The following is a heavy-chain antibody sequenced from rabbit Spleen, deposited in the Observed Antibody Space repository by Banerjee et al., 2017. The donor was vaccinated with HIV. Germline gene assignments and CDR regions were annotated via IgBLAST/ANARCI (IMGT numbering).Heavy chain of an antibody. CDR3: ARDWTGLLGGNFSW. V-gene: IGHV1S40*01. Sequence: QSLEESGGDLVKPGASLTLTCTASGFSSSSGYYMCWVRQAPGKGLEWIACIYAGSSGSTYYAGWTKGRFTIAKTSSTPLTLQVPSLTAADTAPYFGARDWTGLLGGNFSWGGQGPLVPVS. J-gene: IGHJ3*01. CDR2: IYAGSSGST. D-gene: IGHD3-1*01. CDR1: GFSSSSGYY.